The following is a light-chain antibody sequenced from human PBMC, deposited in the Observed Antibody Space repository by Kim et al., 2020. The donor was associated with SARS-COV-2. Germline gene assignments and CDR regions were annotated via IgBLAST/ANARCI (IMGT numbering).Light chain of an antibody. CDR2: ASH. V-gene: IGLV1-44*01. Sequence: ELTQPPSASGTPGQWVTISCSGSTSNIGSNAVNWYQQLPGTAPKLLIYASHQRPSGVPDRFSGSKSGTSASLPIRGLRSEDEADYLCAAWDDRLNSPIFGGGTQLTVL. CDR3: AAWDDRLNSPI. J-gene: IGLJ2*01. CDR1: TSNIGSNA.